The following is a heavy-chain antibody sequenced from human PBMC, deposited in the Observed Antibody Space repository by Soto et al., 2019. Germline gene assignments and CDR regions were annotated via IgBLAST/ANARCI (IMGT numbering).Heavy chain of an antibody. CDR3: AKDQGYCSGGSCYWPY. CDR2: ISGSGGST. D-gene: IGHD2-15*01. V-gene: IGHV3-23*01. J-gene: IGHJ4*02. Sequence: VQLLESGGGLVQPGGSLRLSCEASGFTFSSYAMSWVRQAPGKGLEWVSAISGSGGSTYYADSVKGRFTISRDNSKNTLYLQMNSLRAEDTAVYYCAKDQGYCSGGSCYWPYWGQGTLVTVSS. CDR1: GFTFSSYA.